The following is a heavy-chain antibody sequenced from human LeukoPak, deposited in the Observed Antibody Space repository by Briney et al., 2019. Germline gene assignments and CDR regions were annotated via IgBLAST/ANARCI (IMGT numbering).Heavy chain of an antibody. CDR2: INHSGST. V-gene: IGHV4-34*01. D-gene: IGHD3-10*01. CDR3: ARVLLWFGELLYDY. J-gene: IGHJ4*02. Sequence: SETLSLTCAVYGGSFSGYYWSWIRQPPGKGLEWIGEINHSGSTNYNPSLKSRVTISVDTSKNQFSLKLSSVTAADTAVYYCARVLLWFGELLYDYWGQGTLVTVSS. CDR1: GGSFSGYY.